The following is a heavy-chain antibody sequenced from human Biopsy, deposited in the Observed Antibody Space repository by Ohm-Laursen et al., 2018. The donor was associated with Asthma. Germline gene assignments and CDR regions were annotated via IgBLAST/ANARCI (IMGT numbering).Heavy chain of an antibody. D-gene: IGHD1-20*01. Sequence: SDTLSLTCTVYGGYLTGHYWNWIRQPPGKGLGWIGEIDQSGYTSYNPSLKSRVTISADTSKNQFHLNLSSVTAADTAVYFCARAAITGIRGWFDPWGQGTQVTVSS. CDR2: IDQSGYT. CDR3: ARAAITGIRGWFDP. V-gene: IGHV4-34*01. J-gene: IGHJ5*02. CDR1: GGYLTGHY.